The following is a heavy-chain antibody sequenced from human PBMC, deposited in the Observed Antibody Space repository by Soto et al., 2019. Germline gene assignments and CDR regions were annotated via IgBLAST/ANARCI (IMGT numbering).Heavy chain of an antibody. D-gene: IGHD6-6*01. V-gene: IGHV3-7*01. Sequence: GGSLRLSCAASGFTFSSYWMSWVRQAPGKGLEWVANIKQDGSEKYYVDSVKGRLTISRDNAKNSLYLQMNSLRAEDTAVYYCAREFIAAPYGGNDYWGQGTLVTVSS. CDR3: AREFIAAPYGGNDY. CDR2: IKQDGSEK. J-gene: IGHJ4*02. CDR1: GFTFSSYW.